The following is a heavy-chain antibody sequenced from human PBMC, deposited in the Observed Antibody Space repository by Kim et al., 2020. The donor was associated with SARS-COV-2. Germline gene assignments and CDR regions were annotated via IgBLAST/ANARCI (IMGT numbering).Heavy chain of an antibody. J-gene: IGHJ4*02. V-gene: IGHV3-30*01. D-gene: IGHD3-22*01. Sequence: SVKGRFTISRDNSKNTLYLQMNSLRAEDTAVYYCARTQKLYYYDSSGYYYWGQGTLVAVSS. CDR3: ARTQKLYYYDSSGYYY.